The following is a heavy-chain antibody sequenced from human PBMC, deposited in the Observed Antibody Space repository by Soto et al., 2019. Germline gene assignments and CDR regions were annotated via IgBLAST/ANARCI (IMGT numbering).Heavy chain of an antibody. Sequence: EVQLVESGGRLVQPGGSLRLSCAASGFMFSAYWMSWVRQDPGKGLEWVATISGGASDKFYVDSVKGRFTISRDDSKNTLYLQMNSLRDEDTAVYYCVRVAWHRFDSWGQGTLVTVSS. CDR3: VRVAWHRFDS. J-gene: IGHJ4*02. V-gene: IGHV3-7*01. CDR2: ISGGASDK. D-gene: IGHD2-15*01. CDR1: GFMFSAYW.